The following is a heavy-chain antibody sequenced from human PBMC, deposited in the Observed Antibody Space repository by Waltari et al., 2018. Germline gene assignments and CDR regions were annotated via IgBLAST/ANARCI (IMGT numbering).Heavy chain of an antibody. V-gene: IGHV5-51*01. CDR1: GYSFTDNW. J-gene: IGHJ3*01. CDR2: LHPGDSDL. D-gene: IGHD5-18*01. Sequence: EGQLVQSGAEVKKPGESLKISCEVSGYSFTDNWIARVRQKPGKGLEWMGILHPGDSDLRYSPSFEGHVAISADNSINTAYLEWSSLKASDTAIYYCARHNTPFD. CDR3: ARHNTPFD.